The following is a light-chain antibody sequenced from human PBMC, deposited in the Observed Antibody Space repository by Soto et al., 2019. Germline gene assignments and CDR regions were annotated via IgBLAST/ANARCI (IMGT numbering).Light chain of an antibody. V-gene: IGLV1-44*01. Sequence: QSVLTQPPSASGTPGQRVTISCSGSSSNIGGNTVNWYQQLPGTAPKVLIYSNSQRPSGVPDRFSGSKSGTSASLAISGLQSEDEADYFCAAWDDSLNGWVFGGGTKLTVL. CDR1: SSNIGGNT. J-gene: IGLJ3*02. CDR3: AAWDDSLNGWV. CDR2: SNS.